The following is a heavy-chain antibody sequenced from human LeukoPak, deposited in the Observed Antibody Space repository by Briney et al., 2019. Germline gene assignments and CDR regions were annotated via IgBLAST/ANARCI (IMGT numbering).Heavy chain of an antibody. V-gene: IGHV4-39*07. D-gene: IGHD1-7*01. CDR3: ARVGRYNWNYKFEY. Sequence: SETLSLTCTVSGGSISSSSYYWGWIRQPPGKGLEWIGSIYYSGSTYYNPSLNSRLTISVDTSKNQFSLKLSSVTAADTAVNDRARVGRYNWNYKFEYWGQGALVTVSS. CDR2: IYYSGST. J-gene: IGHJ4*02. CDR1: GGSISSSSYY.